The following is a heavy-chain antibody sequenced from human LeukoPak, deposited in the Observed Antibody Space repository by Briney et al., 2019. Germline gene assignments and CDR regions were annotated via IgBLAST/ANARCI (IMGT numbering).Heavy chain of an antibody. D-gene: IGHD3-10*01. Sequence: GSLRLSCAASGFTVSSNYMSWVRQAPGRGLEWVSVIYSGGSTYYADSVKGRFTISRDNSKNTLFLQMNSLRAGDTAVYYCARGTVTMVDYWGQGTLDTVSS. CDR1: GFTVSSNY. CDR3: ARGTVTMVDY. J-gene: IGHJ4*02. CDR2: IYSGGST. V-gene: IGHV3-66*01.